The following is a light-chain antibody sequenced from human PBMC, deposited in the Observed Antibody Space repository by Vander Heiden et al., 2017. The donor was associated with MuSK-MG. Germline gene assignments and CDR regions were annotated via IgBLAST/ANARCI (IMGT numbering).Light chain of an antibody. Sequence: QSALTQPASVSGSPGQSITISCTGTSSDVGGYNYVSWYQQHPGKAPKLMIYDVSKRPAGVSHRFSGSQSGNTASLTISGLQAEDEADYYCSSYTSSSIYVFGTGTKVTVL. J-gene: IGLJ1*01. V-gene: IGLV2-14*01. CDR3: SSYTSSSIYV. CDR2: DVS. CDR1: SSDVGGYNY.